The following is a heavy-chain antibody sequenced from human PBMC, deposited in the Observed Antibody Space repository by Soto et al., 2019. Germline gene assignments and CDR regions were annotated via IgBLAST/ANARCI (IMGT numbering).Heavy chain of an antibody. CDR1: GASISGFY. J-gene: IGHJ5*01. Sequence: PSETLSLTCTVSGASISGFYWSWIRKSAGKGLEWIGRIYATGTTDYNPSLKSRVMMSVDTSKKQFSLKLRSVTAADTAVYYCVRDGTKTLRDWLDTGDQEISVTVSS. D-gene: IGHD1-1*01. CDR3: VRDGTKTLRDWLDT. CDR2: IYATGTT. V-gene: IGHV4-4*07.